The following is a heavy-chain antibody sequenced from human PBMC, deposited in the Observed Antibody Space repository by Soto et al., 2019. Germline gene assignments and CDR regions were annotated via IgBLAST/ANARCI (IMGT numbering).Heavy chain of an antibody. J-gene: IGHJ4*02. Sequence: GESLKISCKASGYSFTRYWIGWVRQMPGKGLEWMGIIYPGDSDTRYSPSFRGQVTISADKSITTAYMQWSSLKASDTAIYYCARQSGPIAVAPHFDYWGQGALVTVSS. V-gene: IGHV5-51*01. D-gene: IGHD6-19*01. CDR3: ARQSGPIAVAPHFDY. CDR1: GYSFTRYW. CDR2: IYPGDSDT.